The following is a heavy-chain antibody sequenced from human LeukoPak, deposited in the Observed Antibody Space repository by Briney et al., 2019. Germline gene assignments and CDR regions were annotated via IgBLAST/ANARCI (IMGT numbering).Heavy chain of an antibody. CDR1: GYTFTSYA. J-gene: IGHJ6*02. CDR2: INTNTGNP. D-gene: IGHD5-12*01. CDR3: ARAYDDYSYYGMDV. Sequence: GASVKVSCKASGYTFTSYAMNWVRQAPGQGLEWMGGINTNTGNPTYAQGFTGRFVFSLDTSVSTAYLQISSLKAADTAVYYCARAYDDYSYYGMDVWGQGTTVTVSS. V-gene: IGHV7-4-1*02.